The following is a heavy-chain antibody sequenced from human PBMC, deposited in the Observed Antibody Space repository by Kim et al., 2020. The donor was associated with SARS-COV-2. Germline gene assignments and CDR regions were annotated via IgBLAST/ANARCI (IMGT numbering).Heavy chain of an antibody. V-gene: IGHV4-34*01. CDR2: SNHSGKT. CDR1: GGSFTDDY. Sequence: SETLSLTCAVYGGSFTDDYWSWIRQPPGQGLEWIGESNHSGKTNYNPSRNSRVTISVDTSKNQFTLKLTSVTAADTAVYFCARRLSNTSGWGSHYCDLWGQRILVTVSS. D-gene: IGHD3-10*01. CDR3: ARRLSNTSGWGSHYCDL. J-gene: IGHJ4*02.